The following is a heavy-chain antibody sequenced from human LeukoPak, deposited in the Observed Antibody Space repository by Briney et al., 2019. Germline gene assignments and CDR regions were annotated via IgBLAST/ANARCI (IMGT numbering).Heavy chain of an antibody. D-gene: IGHD2-15*01. CDR2: ISYDGNNK. J-gene: IGHJ6*02. Sequence: PGGSLRLSCAASGFTFSRYGLHWVRQAPGKGLQWVAVISYDGNNKYYADSVKGRFTISRDNSKNTLYLQMNRLRAEDTAVYYCTRDLSRTPGFYYGLDVWGQGTTVTVSS. CDR1: GFTFSRYG. CDR3: TRDLSRTPGFYYGLDV. V-gene: IGHV3-30-3*01.